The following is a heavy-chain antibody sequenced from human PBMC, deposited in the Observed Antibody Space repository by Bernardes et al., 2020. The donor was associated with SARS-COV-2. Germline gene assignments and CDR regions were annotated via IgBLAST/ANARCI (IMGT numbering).Heavy chain of an antibody. CDR1: GGSISSSSSY. CDR3: ARQARQQLVRHQFDN. Sequence: SQTLSLTCAVSGGSISSSSSYWGWNRQPPGKGLEWIGSIYYSGSTYYNPSLKSRATISGDTSKNQFSLKLSSVTAADTAVYYCARQARQQLVRHQFDNWGQGTLVTVSS. CDR2: IYYSGST. J-gene: IGHJ4*02. D-gene: IGHD6-13*01. V-gene: IGHV4-39*01.